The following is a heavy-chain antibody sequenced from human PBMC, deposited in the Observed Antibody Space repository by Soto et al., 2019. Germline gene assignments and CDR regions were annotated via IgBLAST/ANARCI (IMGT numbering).Heavy chain of an antibody. V-gene: IGHV3-30*18. Sequence: GGSLRLSCAASGFTFNSYGMHWVRQAPGKGLEWVAVISYDGSNKYYADSVKGRFTISRDNSKNTLYLQMNSLRAEDTAVYYCAKDDLAYCGGDCYIFDYWGQGTLVTVSS. D-gene: IGHD2-21*02. CDR1: GFTFNSYG. CDR3: AKDDLAYCGGDCYIFDY. CDR2: ISYDGSNK. J-gene: IGHJ4*02.